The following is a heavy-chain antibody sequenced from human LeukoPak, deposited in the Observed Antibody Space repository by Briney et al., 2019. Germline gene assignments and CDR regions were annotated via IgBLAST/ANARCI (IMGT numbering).Heavy chain of an antibody. J-gene: IGHJ4*02. V-gene: IGHV1-18*01. Sequence: ASVKVSCKASGYTFTSYGISWVRQAPGQGLEWMGWISAYNGNTNYAQKLQGRVTMTTDTSTSAAYMELRSLRSDDTAVYYCARDRATYTAMVTFFDYWGQGTLVTVSS. D-gene: IGHD5-18*01. CDR3: ARDRATYTAMVTFFDY. CDR1: GYTFTSYG. CDR2: ISAYNGNT.